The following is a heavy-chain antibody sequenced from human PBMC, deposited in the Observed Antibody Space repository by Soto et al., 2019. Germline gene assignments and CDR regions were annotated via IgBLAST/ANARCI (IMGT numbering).Heavy chain of an antibody. J-gene: IGHJ5*02. CDR3: ATRVVVVAATGGYNWFDP. CDR2: INHSGST. V-gene: IGHV4-34*01. Sequence: SETLSLTCAVYGGSFSGYYWSWIRQPPGKGLEWIGEINHSGSTNYNPSLKSRVTISVDTSKNQLSLKLSSVTAADTAVYYCATRVVVVAATGGYNWFDPWGQGTLVTVSS. CDR1: GGSFSGYY. D-gene: IGHD2-15*01.